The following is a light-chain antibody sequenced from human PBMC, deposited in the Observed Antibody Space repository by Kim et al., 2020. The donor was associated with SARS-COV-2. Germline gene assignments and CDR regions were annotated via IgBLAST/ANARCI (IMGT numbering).Light chain of an antibody. CDR3: SSYTSSSTPYV. J-gene: IGLJ1*01. CDR1: SSDVGGYNY. V-gene: IGLV2-14*03. CDR2: DVN. Sequence: SITISCTGTSSDVGGYNYGSWYQQHPGKAPKLMIYDVNNRPSGVSNRFSGSKSGNTASLTISGLQAEDEADYYCSSYTSSSTPYVFGTGTKVTVL.